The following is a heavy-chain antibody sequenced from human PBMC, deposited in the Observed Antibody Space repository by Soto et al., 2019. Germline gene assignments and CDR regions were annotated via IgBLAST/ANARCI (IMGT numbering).Heavy chain of an antibody. CDR2: TSHDGSNK. V-gene: IGHV3-30*18. D-gene: IGHD3-3*01. CDR1: GFTFSRYG. J-gene: IGHJ4*02. Sequence: PGGSLRLSCAASGFTFSRYGMHWVRQAPGKGLEWVAVTSHDGSNKYYGDSVRGRFTISRDNSKNTLYVQMNSLRAEDTAVYYCAKDLGGITIFGALDYWGQGTLVTVSS. CDR3: AKDLGGITIFGALDY.